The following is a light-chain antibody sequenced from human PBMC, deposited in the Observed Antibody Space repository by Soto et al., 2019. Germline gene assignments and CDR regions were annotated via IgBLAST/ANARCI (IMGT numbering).Light chain of an antibody. CDR2: AAS. V-gene: IGKV1-39*01. CDR3: QQSYTTPIT. CDR1: QTISSH. J-gene: IGKJ5*01. Sequence: DIQMTQSPSSLSASVGYRVIITCRASQTISSHLNWYQQKPGKAPNLLVYAASSLQSGVPSRFTGSGSGTDFTLTISSLQPEDFATYFCQQSYTTPITFGQGTLLEVK.